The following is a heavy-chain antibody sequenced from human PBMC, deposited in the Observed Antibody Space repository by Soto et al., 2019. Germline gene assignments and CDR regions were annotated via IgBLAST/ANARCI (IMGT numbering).Heavy chain of an antibody. CDR1: GYTFSSYY. D-gene: IGHD1-7*01. Sequence: QVQLVQSGAEVKKPGASVKVSCKASGYTFSSYYILWVRQAPGQGLEWMGIINPNGGSTSYAQKFQGRVTMTRCTSTSTVYMEPSSLRSEDTAVYYCARDLASETGTTYWGQGTLVNVSS. V-gene: IGHV1-46*01. CDR3: ARDLASETGTTY. J-gene: IGHJ4*02. CDR2: INPNGGST.